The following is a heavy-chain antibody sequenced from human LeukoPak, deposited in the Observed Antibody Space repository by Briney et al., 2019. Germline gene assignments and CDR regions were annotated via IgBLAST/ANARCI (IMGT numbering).Heavy chain of an antibody. CDR1: GYSFTSYW. CDR2: IYPGDSDT. D-gene: IGHD3-22*01. CDR3: ARQDSSGYSRWYYYYGMDV. V-gene: IGHV5-51*01. J-gene: IGHJ6*02. Sequence: GESLQISCKGSGYSFTSYWIGWVRQMPGKGLEWMGIIYPGDSDTRYSPSFQGQVTISADKSISTAYLQWSSLKASDTAMYYCARQDSSGYSRWYYYYGMDVWGQGTTVTVSS.